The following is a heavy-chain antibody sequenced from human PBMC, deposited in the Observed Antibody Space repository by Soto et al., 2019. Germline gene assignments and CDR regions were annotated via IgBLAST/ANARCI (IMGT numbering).Heavy chain of an antibody. CDR1: GFTFDDYA. Sequence: GGSLRLSCAASGFTFDDYAMHWVRQAPGKGLEWVSLISGDGGSTYYADSVKGRFTISRDNSKNSLYLQMNSLRTEDTALYYCVKDTWEQWLDYWGQGTLVTVSS. J-gene: IGHJ4*02. V-gene: IGHV3-43*02. CDR2: ISGDGGST. CDR3: VKDTWEQWLDY. D-gene: IGHD6-19*01.